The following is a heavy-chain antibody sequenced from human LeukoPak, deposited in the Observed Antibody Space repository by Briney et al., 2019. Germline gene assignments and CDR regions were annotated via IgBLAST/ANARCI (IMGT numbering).Heavy chain of an antibody. CDR1: GFTFSSYG. D-gene: IGHD2-2*01. J-gene: IGHJ6*03. Sequence: GGSLRLSCVASGFTFSSYGMHWVRQAPGKGLEWVAFIRYDGSNKYYADSVKGRFTISRDNSKNTLYLQMNSLRAEDTAVYYCAKDSTDQLLSYYYYYYMDVWGKGTTVTVSS. CDR3: AKDSTDQLLSYYYYYYMDV. V-gene: IGHV3-30*02. CDR2: IRYDGSNK.